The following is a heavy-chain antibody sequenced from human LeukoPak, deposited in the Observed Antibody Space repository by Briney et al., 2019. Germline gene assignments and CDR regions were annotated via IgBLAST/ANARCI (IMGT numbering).Heavy chain of an antibody. J-gene: IGHJ5*02. V-gene: IGHV3-9*01. CDR3: TKDSRSTMVRGARPPNWFDP. CDR2: ISWNSGSI. D-gene: IGHD3-10*01. CDR1: GFTFDDYA. Sequence: GGSLRLSCAASGFTFDDYAMHWVRQAPGKGLEWASGISWNSGSIGYADSVKGRFTISRDNAKNSLYLQMNSLRAEDTALYYCTKDSRSTMVRGARPPNWFDPWGQGTLDTVSS.